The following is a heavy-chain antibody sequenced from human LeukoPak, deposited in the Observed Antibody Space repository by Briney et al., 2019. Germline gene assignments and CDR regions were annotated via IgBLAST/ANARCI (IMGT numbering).Heavy chain of an antibody. CDR3: AREACSSTSCSHGAFDI. CDR1: GFTFSSYS. J-gene: IGHJ3*02. CDR2: ISSSSSYI. V-gene: IGHV3-21*01. Sequence: GGSLRLSCAAPGFTFSSYSMNWVRQAPGKGLEWVSSISSSSSYIYYADSVKGRFTISRDNAKNSLYLQMNSLRAEDTAVYYCAREACSSTSCSHGAFDIWGQGTMVTVSS. D-gene: IGHD2-2*01.